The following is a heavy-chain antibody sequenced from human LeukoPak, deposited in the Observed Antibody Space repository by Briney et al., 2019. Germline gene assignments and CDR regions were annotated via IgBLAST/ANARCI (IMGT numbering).Heavy chain of an antibody. J-gene: IGHJ4*02. CDR1: GFTFSSYW. Sequence: GGSLRLSCAASGFTFSSYWIHWVRQAPGKGLVWVSRIDTDGSNTNYADSVKGRFTISRDNAQNTVCLQMNSLRAEDTAVYYCARAGKYSGYDWVIFASYYFDYWGQGTLVTVSS. D-gene: IGHD5-12*01. V-gene: IGHV3-74*01. CDR2: IDTDGSNT. CDR3: ARAGKYSGYDWVIFASYYFDY.